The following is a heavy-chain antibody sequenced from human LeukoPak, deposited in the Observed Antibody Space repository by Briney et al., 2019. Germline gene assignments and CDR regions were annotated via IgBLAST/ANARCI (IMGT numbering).Heavy chain of an antibody. D-gene: IGHD2-2*01. CDR2: INPSSDAT. Sequence: GASVKVSCKASGYTFTDYYIHWVRQAPGQGLEWMGWINPSSDATNYAQKFQGRVTMTRDTSINTVYMELSSLTSDDTAVYYCARDLSGCSSSLSCLNAVLYWGQGTLVTVSS. CDR3: ARDLSGCSSSLSCLNAVLY. V-gene: IGHV1-2*02. CDR1: GYTFTDYY. J-gene: IGHJ4*02.